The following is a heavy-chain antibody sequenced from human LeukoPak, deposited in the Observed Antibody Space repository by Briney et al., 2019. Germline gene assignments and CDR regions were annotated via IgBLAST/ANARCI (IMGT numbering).Heavy chain of an antibody. D-gene: IGHD2-21*01. CDR1: GFTFSSYS. Sequence: GGSLRLSCAASGFTFSSYSMNWVCQAPGQGLEWVSSITSRGNTFYADSVKGRFTISRDNAKNSLYLQMNSLRAEDTAVYYCARDPTRDDCWGQGTLVTVSS. CDR2: ITSRGNT. CDR3: ARDPTRDDC. V-gene: IGHV3-21*01. J-gene: IGHJ4*02.